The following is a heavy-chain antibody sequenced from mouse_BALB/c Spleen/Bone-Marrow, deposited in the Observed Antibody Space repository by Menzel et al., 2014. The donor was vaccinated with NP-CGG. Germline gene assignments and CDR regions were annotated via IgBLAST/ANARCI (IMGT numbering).Heavy chain of an antibody. CDR3: ARTPWFAY. V-gene: IGHV1-80*01. CDR1: GYAFSSYW. CDR2: IYPGDGDT. Sequence: LVESGAELVRPGSSAKISCKASGYAFSSYWMNWVRQRPGQGLEWIGQIYPGDGDTNYNGKFKGKATLTADRSSSTAYMQLSSLTSEDSAVYFCARTPWFAYWGQGTLVTVSA. J-gene: IGHJ3*01.